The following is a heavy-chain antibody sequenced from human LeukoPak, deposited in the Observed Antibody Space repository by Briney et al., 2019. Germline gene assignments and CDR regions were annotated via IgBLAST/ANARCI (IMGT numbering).Heavy chain of an antibody. CDR2: IYYSGST. J-gene: IGHJ6*02. CDR3: ARDGGYGDYYYYGMDV. D-gene: IGHD4-17*01. V-gene: IGHV4-30-4*01. CDR1: GGSISSGDYY. Sequence: SQTLSLTCTVSGGSISSGDYYWSWIRQPPGKGLEWIGYIYYSGSTYYNPSLKSRVTISVDTSKNQFSLKLSSVTAADTAVYYRARDGGYGDYYYYGMDVWGQGTTVTVSS.